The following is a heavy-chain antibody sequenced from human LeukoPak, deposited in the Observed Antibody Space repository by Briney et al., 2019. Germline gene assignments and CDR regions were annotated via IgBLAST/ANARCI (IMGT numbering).Heavy chain of an antibody. CDR3: TRHFFSE. D-gene: IGHD1-26*01. V-gene: IGHV3-72*01. Sequence: GGSLRLSCAASGFTFSSYSMNWVRQAPGKGLEWVGRSRNKADSYTTYYAASVKGRFTISRDDSKNSLYLQMNSLKAEDTAVYYCTRHFFSEWGQGTLVTVSS. CDR1: GFTFSSYS. J-gene: IGHJ4*02. CDR2: SRNKADSYTT.